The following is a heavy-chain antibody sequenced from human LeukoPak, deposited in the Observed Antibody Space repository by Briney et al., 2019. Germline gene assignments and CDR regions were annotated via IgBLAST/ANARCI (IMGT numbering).Heavy chain of an antibody. CDR2: IYGSGST. Sequence: SETLSLTCTVSGGSIRSYWSWIRQPAGKGLEWIGRIYGSGSTDYNPSLKSRVTMSIDTSKNQFSLNLISVTAADTAVYYCARDSGTTGEVKFDPWGQGNLVTVSS. D-gene: IGHD3-10*01. CDR1: GGSIRSY. V-gene: IGHV4-4*07. J-gene: IGHJ5*02. CDR3: ARDSGTTGEVKFDP.